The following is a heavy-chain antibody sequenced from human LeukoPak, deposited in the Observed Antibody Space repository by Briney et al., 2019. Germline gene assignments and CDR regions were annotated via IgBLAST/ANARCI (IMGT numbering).Heavy chain of an antibody. J-gene: IGHJ6*03. CDR2: IVSSGDST. Sequence: GGSLRLSCAASGFTFRSYSMSWVRRAPGKGREWVSAIVSSGDSTYYADSVKGRFTISRDNSKNTLYLQMNSLRAEDTAVYYCAKADGGQWPSSYYYYYMDVWGKGTTVTVSS. D-gene: IGHD6-19*01. CDR1: GFTFRSYS. CDR3: AKADGGQWPSSYYYYYMDV. V-gene: IGHV3-23*01.